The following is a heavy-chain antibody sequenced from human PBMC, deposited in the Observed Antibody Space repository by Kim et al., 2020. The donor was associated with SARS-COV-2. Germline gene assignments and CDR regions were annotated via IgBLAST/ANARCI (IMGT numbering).Heavy chain of an antibody. CDR1: GFTFDDYA. V-gene: IGHV3-9*01. CDR2: ISWNSGSI. D-gene: IGHD6-13*01. J-gene: IGHJ4*01. Sequence: SLRLSCAASGFTFDDYAMHWVRQAPGKGLEWVSGISWNSGSIGYADSVKGRFTISRDNAKNSLYLQMNSLRAEDTALYYCAKDKVAAAGRTDHFDYWG. CDR3: AKDKVAAAGRTDHFDY.